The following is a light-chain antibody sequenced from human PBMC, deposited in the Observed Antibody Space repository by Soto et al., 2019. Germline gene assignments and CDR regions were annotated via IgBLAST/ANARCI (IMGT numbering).Light chain of an antibody. CDR2: GNS. CDR3: QSYDSSLSGDV. J-gene: IGLJ1*01. V-gene: IGLV1-40*01. Sequence: QSVLTQPPSVSGAPGQRVTISCTGSSSNIGAGYDVHWYQQLPGTAPKLLIYGNSNRPSGVPDRFSGSKSGTSASLAITGLLAEDEADYYCQSYDSSLSGDVFGTGTKVTVL. CDR1: SSNIGAGYD.